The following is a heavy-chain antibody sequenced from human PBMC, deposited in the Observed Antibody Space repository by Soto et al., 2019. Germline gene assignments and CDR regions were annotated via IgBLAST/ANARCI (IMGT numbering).Heavy chain of an antibody. J-gene: IGHJ5*02. CDR3: ASCVVAAPHIWFDP. CDR1: GGSFSGYY. CDR2: INHSGST. D-gene: IGHD2-15*01. V-gene: IGHV4-34*01. Sequence: QVQLQQWGAGLLKPSETLSLTCAVYGGSFSGYYWSWIRQPPGKGLEWIGEINHSGSTNYNPSLKSRVTIAVDTSKNQFALKLSSVTAADTAVYYCASCVVAAPHIWFDPLGQGTLVTVSS.